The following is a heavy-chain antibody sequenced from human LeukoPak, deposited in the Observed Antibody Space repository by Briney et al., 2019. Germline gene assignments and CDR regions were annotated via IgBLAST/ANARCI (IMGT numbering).Heavy chain of an antibody. CDR3: ARRMYYGSGSYFPALGRYYYYGMDV. CDR1: GGSISSGGYY. J-gene: IGHJ6*02. CDR2: IYYSGST. V-gene: IGHV4-31*03. Sequence: PSETLSLTCTVSGGSISSGGYYWSWIRQHPGKGLEWIGYIYYSGSTYYNPSLKSRVTISVDTSKNQFSLKLSSVTAADTAVYYCARRMYYGSGSYFPALGRYYYYGMDVWGQGTTVTVSS. D-gene: IGHD3-10*01.